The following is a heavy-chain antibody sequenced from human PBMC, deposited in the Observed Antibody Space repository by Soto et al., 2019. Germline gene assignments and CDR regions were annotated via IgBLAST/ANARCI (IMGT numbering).Heavy chain of an antibody. CDR3: AKDRKGSYCSGGTCYSFDY. J-gene: IGHJ4*02. CDR2: ISGSGGST. V-gene: IGHV3-23*01. D-gene: IGHD2-15*01. CDR1: GFTLGTYV. Sequence: EVQLLESGGGLVQPGGSLRLSCAASGFTLGTYVMTWVRQAPGKGLEWVSAISGSGGSTNYADPVKGRFTISRDNTKNTLYLQMKSLRVEATAVYYCAKDRKGSYCSGGTCYSFDYWGQGTLVTVPS.